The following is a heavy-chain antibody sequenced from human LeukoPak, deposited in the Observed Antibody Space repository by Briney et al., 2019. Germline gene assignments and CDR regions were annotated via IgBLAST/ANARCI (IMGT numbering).Heavy chain of an antibody. V-gene: IGHV3-23*01. CDR3: ARVSGSYHEYPDFDY. D-gene: IGHD1-26*01. CDR1: GFTFSSYA. CDR2: ISGSGGST. J-gene: IGHJ4*02. Sequence: GGSLRLSCAASGFTFSSYAMSWVRQAPGKGLEWVSAISGSGGSTYYADSVKGRFTISRDNSKNTLYLQMNSLRAEDTAVYYCARVSGSYHEYPDFDYWGQGTLVTVSS.